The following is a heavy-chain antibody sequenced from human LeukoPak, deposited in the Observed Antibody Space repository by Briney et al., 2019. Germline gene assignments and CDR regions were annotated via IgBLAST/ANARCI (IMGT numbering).Heavy chain of an antibody. CDR3: ARGYSNPPLEY. D-gene: IGHD4-11*01. CDR2: ISSSTTTT. J-gene: IGHJ4*02. CDR1: GDTLIGYG. V-gene: IGHV3-48*01. Sequence: GGSLRLSCVASGDTLIGYGMNWVRQAPGKGLEWISSISSSTTTTYYADSVRGRFTISRDSAKNSLYLHMNSLRAEDTAIYYCARGYSNPPLEYWGQGTPVTVSS.